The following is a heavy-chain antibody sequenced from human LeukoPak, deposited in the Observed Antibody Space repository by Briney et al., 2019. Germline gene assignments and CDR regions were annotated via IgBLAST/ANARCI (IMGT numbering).Heavy chain of an antibody. CDR3: ARGIVVVTRGEDY. V-gene: IGHV1-2*02. J-gene: IGHJ4*02. CDR2: INPNSGGT. Sequence: ASVKVSCKASGYTFTGYYIHWVRQAPGQGLEWVGWINPNSGGTNYAQKFQGRVTMTRDTSISTAYMELTSLRSDDTAVYYCARGIVVVTRGEDYWGQGTLVTVSS. CDR1: GYTFTGYY. D-gene: IGHD2-21*02.